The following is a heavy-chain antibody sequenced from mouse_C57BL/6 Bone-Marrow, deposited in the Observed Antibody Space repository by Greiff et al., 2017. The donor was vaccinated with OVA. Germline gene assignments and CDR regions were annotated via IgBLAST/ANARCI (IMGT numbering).Heavy chain of an antibody. CDR3: TSYGNFDY. J-gene: IGHJ2*01. Sequence: VQLQQPGAELVRPGASVKLSCTASGFNITDDYMHWVKQRPEQGLEWIGWIDPENGDTEYASKFQGKATITADTSSNTAYLQLSSLTSEDTAVYYCTSYGNFDYWGQGTTLTVSS. V-gene: IGHV14-4*01. D-gene: IGHD2-1*01. CDR1: GFNITDDY. CDR2: IDPENGDT.